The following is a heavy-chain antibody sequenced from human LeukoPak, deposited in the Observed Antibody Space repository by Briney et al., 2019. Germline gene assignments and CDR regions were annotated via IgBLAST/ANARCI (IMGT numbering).Heavy chain of an antibody. CDR1: GYTLTELS. D-gene: IGHD3-22*01. J-gene: IGHJ4*02. CDR2: FDPEDGET. CDR3: AAAVSDYYDSSGYLCEF. V-gene: IGHV1-24*01. Sequence: SSVKVSCKVSGYTLTELSMHWVRQAPGKGLEGMGGFDPEDGETIYAQKFQGRVTMTEDTSTDTAYMELSSLITDDTAVYYCAAAVSDYYDSSGYLCEFGGQGTLVTV.